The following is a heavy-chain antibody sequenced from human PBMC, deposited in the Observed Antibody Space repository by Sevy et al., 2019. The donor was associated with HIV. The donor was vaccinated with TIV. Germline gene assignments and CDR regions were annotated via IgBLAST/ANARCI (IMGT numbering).Heavy chain of an antibody. CDR1: GFTFSSYS. CDR2: ISSSSSTI. V-gene: IGHV3-48*01. Sequence: GGSLRLSCAASGFTFSSYSMNWVRQAPGKGLEWVSYISSSSSTIYYADSVKGRFTISRDNAKNSLYLQMNSLRAEDXXXXYCAGVDIVVVVAALDYYYYGMDVWGQGTTVTVSS. J-gene: IGHJ6*02. D-gene: IGHD2-15*01. CDR3: AGVDIVVVVAALDYYYYGMDV.